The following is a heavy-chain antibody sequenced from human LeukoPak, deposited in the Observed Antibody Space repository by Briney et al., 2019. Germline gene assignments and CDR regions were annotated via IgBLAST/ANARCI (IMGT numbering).Heavy chain of an antibody. J-gene: IGHJ4*02. CDR2: ISGSGGST. D-gene: IGHD5-18*01. V-gene: IGHV3-23*01. CDR3: AKDRERHTAMVGWFDY. CDR1: GFTFSSYA. Sequence: GGSLRLSCAASGFTFSSYAMSWVRQAPGKGLEWVSAISGSGGSTYYADSVKGRFTISRDNSKNTPYLQMNSLRAEDTAVYYCAKDRERHTAMVGWFDYWGQGALVTVSS.